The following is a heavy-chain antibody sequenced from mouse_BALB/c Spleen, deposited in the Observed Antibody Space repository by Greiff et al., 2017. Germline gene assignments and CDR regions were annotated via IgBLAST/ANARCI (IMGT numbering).Heavy chain of an antibody. CDR2: INPYNDGT. V-gene: IGHV1-14*01. D-gene: IGHD2-4*01. J-gene: IGHJ4*01. CDR3: ARGITKDYCAMDY. CDR1: GYTFTSYV. Sequence: EVQLQESGPELVKPGASVKMSCKASGYTFTSYVMHWVKQKPGQGLEWIGYINPYNDGTKYNEKFKGKATLTSDKSSSTAYMELSSLTSEDSAVYYCARGITKDYCAMDYWGQGTSVTVSA.